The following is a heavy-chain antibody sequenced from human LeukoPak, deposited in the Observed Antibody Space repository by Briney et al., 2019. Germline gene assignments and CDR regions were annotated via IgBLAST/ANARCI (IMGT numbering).Heavy chain of an antibody. V-gene: IGHV4-59*08. CDR3: AAIGSLHDAFDI. CDR2: IYYSGST. CDR1: GGSISSYY. Sequence: SETLSLTCTVSGGSISSYYWSWIRQPPGKGLEWIGYIYYSGSTNYNPSLKSRVTISVDTSKHQFSLKLSSVTAADTAVYYCAAIGSLHDAFDIWGQGTMVTVSS. J-gene: IGHJ3*02.